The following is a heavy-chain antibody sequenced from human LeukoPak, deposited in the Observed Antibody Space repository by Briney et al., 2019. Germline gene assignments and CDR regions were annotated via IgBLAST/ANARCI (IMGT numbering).Heavy chain of an antibody. D-gene: IGHD4/OR15-4a*01. CDR2: INPHSGVT. Sequence: GASVKVSCKASGFTFSGYYIHWVRQAPGQGLEWMGYINPHSGVTSFPQKFQGRVTLSTDTSISAAYMELSSLISDDTAMYYCVREGNEVLTKSFDHWGQGALATVSS. J-gene: IGHJ4*02. V-gene: IGHV1-2*02. CDR1: GFTFSGYY. CDR3: VREGNEVLTKSFDH.